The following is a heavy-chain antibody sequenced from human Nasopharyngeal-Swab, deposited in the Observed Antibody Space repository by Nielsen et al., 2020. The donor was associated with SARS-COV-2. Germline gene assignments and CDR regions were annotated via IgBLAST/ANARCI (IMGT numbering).Heavy chain of an antibody. J-gene: IGHJ6*03. Sequence: GESLKISCAASGFTFSSYWMSWVRQAPGKGLEWVANIKQDGSEKYYVDSVKGRFTISRDNAKNSLYLQINSLRAEDTAVYYCARDSYDILTGYYPIPSYYYYYYYMDVWGKGTTVTVSS. CDR1: GFTFSSYW. CDR3: ARDSYDILTGYYPIPSYYYYYYYMDV. CDR2: IKQDGSEK. V-gene: IGHV3-7*03. D-gene: IGHD3-9*01.